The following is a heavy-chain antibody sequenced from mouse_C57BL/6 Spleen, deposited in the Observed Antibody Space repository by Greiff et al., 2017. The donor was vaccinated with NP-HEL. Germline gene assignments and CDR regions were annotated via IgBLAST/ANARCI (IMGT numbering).Heavy chain of an antibody. CDR3: ARSTVVATEGAMDY. V-gene: IGHV1-59*01. Sequence: QVQLQQPGAELVRPGTSVKLSCKASGYTFTSYWMHWVKQRPGQGLEWIGVIDPSDSYTNYNQKFKGKATLTVDTSSSTAYMQLSSLTSEDSAVYYCARSTVVATEGAMDYWGQGTSVTVSS. J-gene: IGHJ4*01. CDR1: GYTFTSYW. CDR2: IDPSDSYT. D-gene: IGHD1-1*01.